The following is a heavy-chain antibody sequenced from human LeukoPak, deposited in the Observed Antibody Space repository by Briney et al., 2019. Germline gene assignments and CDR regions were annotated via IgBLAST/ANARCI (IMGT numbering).Heavy chain of an antibody. V-gene: IGHV4-31*03. J-gene: IGHJ6*02. Sequence: SETLSLTCTVSGGSISSGGYYWSWIRQHPGKGLEWIGYIYYSGSTYYNPSLKSRVTISVDTSKNQFSLKLSSVTAADTAVYYCARSDKHYYYGMDVWGQGTTVTVSS. CDR2: IYYSGST. D-gene: IGHD3-9*01. CDR3: ARSDKHYYYGMDV. CDR1: GGSISSGGYY.